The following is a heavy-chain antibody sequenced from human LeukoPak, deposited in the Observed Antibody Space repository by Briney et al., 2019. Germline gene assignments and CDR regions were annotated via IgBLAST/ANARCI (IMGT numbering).Heavy chain of an antibody. Sequence: PGGSLRLSCAASGFTFSSYEMNWVRQAPGKGLEWVSYISSSGSTIYYADSVKGRFTISRDNAKNPLYLQMNSLRAEDTAVYYCARESYDILTGYYNTPFDYWGQGTLVTVSS. CDR2: ISSSGSTI. CDR3: ARESYDILTGYYNTPFDY. V-gene: IGHV3-48*03. J-gene: IGHJ4*02. CDR1: GFTFSSYE. D-gene: IGHD3-9*01.